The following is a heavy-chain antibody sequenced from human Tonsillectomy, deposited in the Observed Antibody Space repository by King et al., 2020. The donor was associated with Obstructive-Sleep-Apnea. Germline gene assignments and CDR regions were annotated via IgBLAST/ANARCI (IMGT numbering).Heavy chain of an antibody. J-gene: IGHJ4*02. Sequence: VQLVQSGAEVKKPGASVKVSCKASGYTFTRYAMHWVRQAPGQSLEWMGWINAGNGNTKYSQKFQGRVTLTRDTFANTAYMELSSLRSEDTAVYYCSRGATWFGELLHEEWDYWGQGTLVTVSS. CDR1: GYTFTRYA. CDR3: SRGATWFGELLHEEWDY. CDR2: INAGNGNT. D-gene: IGHD3-10*01. V-gene: IGHV1-3*01.